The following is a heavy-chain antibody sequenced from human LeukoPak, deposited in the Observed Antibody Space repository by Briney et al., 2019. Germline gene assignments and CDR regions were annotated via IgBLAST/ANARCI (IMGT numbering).Heavy chain of an antibody. CDR1: GFTFSSYW. D-gene: IGHD5-12*01. CDR3: ARGYSGYFYY. Sequence: GGSLRLSCAASGFTFSSYWMQWVRQAPGKGLVWVSRIDGDGSSTNYADSVKGRFTISRDNAKNTLYLQMNSLRAEDTAVYNCARGYSGYFYYWGQGTLVTVSS. J-gene: IGHJ4*02. CDR2: IDGDGSST. V-gene: IGHV3-74*01.